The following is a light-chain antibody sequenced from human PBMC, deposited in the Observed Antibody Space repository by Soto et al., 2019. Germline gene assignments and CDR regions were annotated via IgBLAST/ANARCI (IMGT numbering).Light chain of an antibody. J-gene: IGLJ2*01. Sequence: QSVLTQSPSASGTPGQRVTISCSGSTSNIGSNTVSWYQQLPGTAPKLLIYSNNQRPSGVPDRFSGSTSGTSASLAISGLQSEDEADYYCAAWDDSLTGVVFGGGTKVTVL. CDR3: AAWDDSLTGVV. CDR1: TSNIGSNT. CDR2: SNN. V-gene: IGLV1-44*01.